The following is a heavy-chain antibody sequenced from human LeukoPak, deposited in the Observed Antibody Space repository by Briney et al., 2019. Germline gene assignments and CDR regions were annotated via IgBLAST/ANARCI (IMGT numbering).Heavy chain of an antibody. CDR1: GFTFSSYS. V-gene: IGHV3-48*01. CDR3: AREPPPQFDNWFDP. Sequence: PGGSLRLSCAASGFTFSSYSMNWVRQAPGKGLEWVSYIISSSSTIYYADSVKGRFTISRDNAKNSLYLQMNSLRAEDTAVYYCAREPPPQFDNWFDPWGQGTLVTVSS. CDR2: IISSSSTI. J-gene: IGHJ5*02. D-gene: IGHD3-10*01.